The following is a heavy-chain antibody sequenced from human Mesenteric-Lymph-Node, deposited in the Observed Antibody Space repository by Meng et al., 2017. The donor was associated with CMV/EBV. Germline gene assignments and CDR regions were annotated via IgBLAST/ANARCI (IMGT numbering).Heavy chain of an antibody. J-gene: IGHJ5*02. D-gene: IGHD5-18*01. CDR1: GYTFTGYY. V-gene: IGHV1-2*02. CDR3: ARDRKPGETPMHP. Sequence: ASVKVSCKASGYTFTGYYMHWVRQAPGQGLEWMGWINPNSGGTNYAQKFQGRVTMTRDTSISTAYMELRGLRADDTAVYYCARDRKPGETPMHPWGQGTLVTVSS. CDR2: INPNSGGT.